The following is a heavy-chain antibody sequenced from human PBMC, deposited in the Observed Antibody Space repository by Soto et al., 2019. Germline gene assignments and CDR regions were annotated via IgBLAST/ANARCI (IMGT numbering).Heavy chain of an antibody. CDR3: ARGRYGDY. Sequence: QVHLVQSGAEVKKPGASVKVSCKGSGYAFTAYGITWVRQAPGQGLEWMGWISAHNGNTNYAQKLQGRVTVTRDTSTSTAYMEVRRLRSDDTDVYYCARGRYGDYWGHGALVTVSS. V-gene: IGHV1-18*01. CDR1: GYAFTAYG. CDR2: ISAHNGNT. J-gene: IGHJ4*01. D-gene: IGHD1-1*01.